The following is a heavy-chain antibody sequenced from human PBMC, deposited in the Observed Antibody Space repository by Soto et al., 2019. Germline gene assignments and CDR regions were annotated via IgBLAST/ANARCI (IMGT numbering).Heavy chain of an antibody. Sequence: ASVKVSCKASGYTFTSYGISWVRQAPGQGLEWMGWISAYNGNTNYAQKLQGRVTMTTDTSTSTAYMELRSLRSDDTAVYYCARPRYYDSSGPTAFDIWGQGTMVTVS. D-gene: IGHD3-22*01. CDR2: ISAYNGNT. V-gene: IGHV1-18*04. CDR3: ARPRYYDSSGPTAFDI. CDR1: GYTFTSYG. J-gene: IGHJ3*02.